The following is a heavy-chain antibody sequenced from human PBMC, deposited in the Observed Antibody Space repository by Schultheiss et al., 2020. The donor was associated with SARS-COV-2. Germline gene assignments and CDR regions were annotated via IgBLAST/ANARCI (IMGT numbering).Heavy chain of an antibody. Sequence: GGSLRLSCAASGFTFSSYSMNWVRQAPGKGLEWVSSISSSSSYIYYADSVKGRFTISRDNAKNSLYLQMNSLRAEDTAVYYCAREAIGGSPPPWGGQGTLVTVSS. CDR3: AREAIGGSPPPW. J-gene: IGHJ4*02. CDR1: GFTFSSYS. CDR2: ISSSSSYI. D-gene: IGHD2-15*01. V-gene: IGHV3-21*01.